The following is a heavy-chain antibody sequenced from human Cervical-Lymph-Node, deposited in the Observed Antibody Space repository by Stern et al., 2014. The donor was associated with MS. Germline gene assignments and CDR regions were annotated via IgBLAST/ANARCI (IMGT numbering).Heavy chain of an antibody. Sequence: EVQLVESGGGLVQPGGSLRLSCAASGFTFSSYAMSWVRQAPGKGLEWASTIGYTADATHYADSVEGRFTISRDNSKNTVYLQMNSLRAEDTAVYYCAKVSGSGWYLDYWGQGTLVTVSS. D-gene: IGHD6-19*01. CDR1: GFTFSSYA. CDR2: IGYTADAT. V-gene: IGHV3-23*04. CDR3: AKVSGSGWYLDY. J-gene: IGHJ4*02.